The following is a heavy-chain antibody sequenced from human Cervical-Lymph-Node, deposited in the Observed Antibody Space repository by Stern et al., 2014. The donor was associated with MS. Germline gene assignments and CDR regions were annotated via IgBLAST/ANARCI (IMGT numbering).Heavy chain of an antibody. Sequence: EMQLVASGAEVKKPGASLKISCKGSGYSFTSYWIGWVRQMPGKGLEWMGIFYPGDSDTRYSPAFQCQVTISADQSLRTAYLQWSSLKASDTAMYYCARLEVAGIYWFDPWGQGTLVTVSS. CDR1: GYSFTSYW. CDR2: FYPGDSDT. CDR3: ARLEVAGIYWFDP. V-gene: IGHV5-51*01. D-gene: IGHD6-19*01. J-gene: IGHJ5*02.